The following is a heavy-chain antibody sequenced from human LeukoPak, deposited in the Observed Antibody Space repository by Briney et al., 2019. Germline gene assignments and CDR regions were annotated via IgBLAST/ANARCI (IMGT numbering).Heavy chain of an antibody. J-gene: IGHJ4*02. Sequence: PSETLSLTCTVSGGSISSYYWSWIRQPPGKGLEWIGYIYYSGSTNYNPSLKSRVTISVDTSKNQFSLKLSSVTAADTAVYYCARRYGSGGYYFDYWGQGTLVTVSS. CDR2: IYYSGST. D-gene: IGHD3-10*01. V-gene: IGHV4-59*01. CDR3: ARRYGSGGYYFDY. CDR1: GGSISSYY.